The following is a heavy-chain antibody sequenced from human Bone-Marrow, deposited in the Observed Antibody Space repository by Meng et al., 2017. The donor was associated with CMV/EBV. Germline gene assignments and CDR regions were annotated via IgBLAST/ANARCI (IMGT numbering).Heavy chain of an antibody. Sequence: GESLRLSCAASRFTFSSYAMSWVRQAPGRGREWVSASSGSGCSTYYADSVKGRFTTSRDNSKNTLDLQMNSLSSEDTAVYYGAKYQGYMRVGGVTDAMYGMDDWGQGTTVTVSS. J-gene: IGHJ6*02. CDR2: SSGSGCST. CDR3: AKYQGYMRVGGVTDAMYGMDD. V-gene: IGHV3-23*01. CDR1: RFTFSSYA. D-gene: IGHD3-16*01.